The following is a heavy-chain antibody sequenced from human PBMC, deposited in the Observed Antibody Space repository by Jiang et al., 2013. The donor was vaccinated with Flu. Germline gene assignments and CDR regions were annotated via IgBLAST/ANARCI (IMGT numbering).Heavy chain of an antibody. V-gene: IGHV4-4*09. CDR1: GGSIDSYY. J-gene: IGHJ2*01. D-gene: IGHD2-21*01. CDR3: ARGGGGDWAGIEYFEL. CDR2: IYASGST. Sequence: GSGLVKPSETLSLTCIVSGGSIDSYYWSWIRQSPGKGLEWIGYIYASGSTKYKPSLQSRLTISVDTAQKQFSLSLTSVTAADTAVYYCARGGGGDWAGIEYFELWGRGTLVTVSS.